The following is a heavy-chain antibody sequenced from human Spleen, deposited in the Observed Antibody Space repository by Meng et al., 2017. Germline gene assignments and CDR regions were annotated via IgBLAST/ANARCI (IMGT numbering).Heavy chain of an antibody. CDR3: ARVYSGSYSGTDY. CDR1: GFTFSSYG. CDR2: IWYDGNNK. J-gene: IGHJ4*02. V-gene: IGHV3-33*08. D-gene: IGHD1-26*01. Sequence: GESLKISCAASGFTFSSYGIHWVRQAPGKGLEWVAVIWYDGNNKYYADSVKGRFTISRDNAKNTLFLQMNSLRAEDTAVYYCARVYSGSYSGTDYWGQGTLVTVSS.